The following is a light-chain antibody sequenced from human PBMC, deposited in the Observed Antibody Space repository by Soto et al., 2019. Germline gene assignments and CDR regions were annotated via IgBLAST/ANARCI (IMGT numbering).Light chain of an antibody. J-gene: IGKJ1*01. V-gene: IGKV3-15*01. Sequence: EIVMTQSPATLSVSPGARATLSCRASQNINNYLAWYQQKPGQAPRLLIYGASTRATGIPARFSGSGSETEFTLTISSLQSEDFAVYYCQQYNNWPPWTFGRGTKVEIK. CDR1: QNINNY. CDR2: GAS. CDR3: QQYNNWPPWT.